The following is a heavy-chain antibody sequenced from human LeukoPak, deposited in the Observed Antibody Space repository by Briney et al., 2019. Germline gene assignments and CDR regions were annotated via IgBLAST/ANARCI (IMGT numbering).Heavy chain of an antibody. J-gene: IGHJ4*02. V-gene: IGHV3-33*06. Sequence: GGSLSLSCAASGFPFSSYGMHWVREAPGKGLEWVAVIWYDGSNKYYADSVKGRFTISRDNSKNTLYLQMNSLRAEDTAVYYCAKDSHSSSWYPDYWGQGTLVTVSS. D-gene: IGHD6-13*01. CDR3: AKDSHSSSWYPDY. CDR1: GFPFSSYG. CDR2: IWYDGSNK.